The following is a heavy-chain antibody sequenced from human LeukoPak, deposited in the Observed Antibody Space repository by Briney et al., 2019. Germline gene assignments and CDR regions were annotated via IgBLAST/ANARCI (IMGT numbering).Heavy chain of an antibody. CDR3: TGRLDD. Sequence: GGSLRLSCAASGFSFNSDWMDWVRQAPGKGLEWVANIKHDESEKNYLDSVKGRVTISRDNAQNSLYLQMNGLRVEDTAVYYCTGRLDDWGQGTLVTVSS. CDR1: GFSFNSDW. D-gene: IGHD3-16*01. CDR2: IKHDESEK. J-gene: IGHJ4*02. V-gene: IGHV3-7*01.